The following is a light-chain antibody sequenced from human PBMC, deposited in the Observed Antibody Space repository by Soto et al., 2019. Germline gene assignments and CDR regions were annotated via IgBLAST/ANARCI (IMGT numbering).Light chain of an antibody. Sequence: QSVLTQPASVSGSPGQSITISCTGTSSDVGGYDYVSWYQQHPGKAPKLMIYEVSNRPSGVSNRFSGSKSGNTASLTISGLQAEDEADYYCISYTSSSTHVVFGGGTKLTVL. CDR1: SSDVGGYDY. V-gene: IGLV2-14*01. J-gene: IGLJ2*01. CDR3: ISYTSSSTHVV. CDR2: EVS.